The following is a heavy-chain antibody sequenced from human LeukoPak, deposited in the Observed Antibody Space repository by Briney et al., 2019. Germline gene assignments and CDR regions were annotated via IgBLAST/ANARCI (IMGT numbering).Heavy chain of an antibody. V-gene: IGHV1-69*13. Sequence: SVKVSCKASGGTFSSYAISWVRQAPRQGLEWMGGIIPIFGTANYAQKFQGRVTITADESTSTAYMELSSLRSEDTAVYYCAREGNYYDSSGFSINWFDPWGQGTLVTVSS. CDR3: AREGNYYDSSGFSINWFDP. CDR2: IIPIFGTA. J-gene: IGHJ5*02. D-gene: IGHD3-22*01. CDR1: GGTFSSYA.